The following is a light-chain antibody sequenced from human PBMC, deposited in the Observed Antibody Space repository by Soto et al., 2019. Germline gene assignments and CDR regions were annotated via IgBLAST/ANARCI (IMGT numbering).Light chain of an antibody. CDR2: AAS. CDR3: QKYTSAPFT. V-gene: IGKV1-27*01. J-gene: IGKJ3*01. Sequence: DIQMTQSPSSLSASVGDRVTITCRASQGIDTYLAWYQQKPGKVPKLLIYAASTLQSGVPSRFSGGGSGTDFTLTISSLQPEDVATYYCQKYTSAPFTFGPGTKVDIK. CDR1: QGIDTY.